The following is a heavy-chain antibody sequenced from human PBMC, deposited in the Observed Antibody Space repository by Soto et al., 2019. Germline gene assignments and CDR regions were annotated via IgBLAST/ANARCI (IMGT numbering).Heavy chain of an antibody. D-gene: IGHD6-13*01. CDR1: GGSISSYY. V-gene: IGHV4-59*08. J-gene: IGHJ4*02. Sequence: SETLSLTCTVSGGSISSYYWSWIRQPPGKGLEWIGYIYYSGSTNYNPSLKSRVTISVDTSKNQFSLKLSSVTAADTAVYYCARHIRSRVYRRRWYPNTLFDYXGPGTLVTLSS. CDR2: IYYSGST. CDR3: ARHIRSRVYRRRWYPNTLFDY.